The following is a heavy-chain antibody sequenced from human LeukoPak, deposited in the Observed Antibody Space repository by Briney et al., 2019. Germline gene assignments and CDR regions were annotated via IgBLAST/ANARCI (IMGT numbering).Heavy chain of an antibody. CDR1: GGSISSYY. Sequence: PSETLSLTCTVSGGSISSYYWSWIRQPPGKGLEWIGYIYYSGSTNYNPSLKSRVTISVDTSKNQFPLKLSSVTAADTAVYYCATRDGYNWPYYFDYWGQGTLVTVSS. J-gene: IGHJ4*02. V-gene: IGHV4-59*08. CDR3: ATRDGYNWPYYFDY. D-gene: IGHD5-24*01. CDR2: IYYSGST.